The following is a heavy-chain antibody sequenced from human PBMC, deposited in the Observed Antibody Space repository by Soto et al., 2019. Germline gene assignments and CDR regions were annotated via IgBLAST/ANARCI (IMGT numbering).Heavy chain of an antibody. CDR3: ARAEFRHEIFGVVISENYGMDV. J-gene: IGHJ6*02. V-gene: IGHV3-30-3*01. D-gene: IGHD3-3*01. Sequence: GGSLRLSCAASGFTFSSYAMHWVRQAPGKGLEWVAVISYDGSNKYYADSVKGRFTISRDNSKNTLYLQMNSLRAEDTAVYYCARAEFRHEIFGVVISENYGMDVWGQGTTVTVSS. CDR2: ISYDGSNK. CDR1: GFTFSSYA.